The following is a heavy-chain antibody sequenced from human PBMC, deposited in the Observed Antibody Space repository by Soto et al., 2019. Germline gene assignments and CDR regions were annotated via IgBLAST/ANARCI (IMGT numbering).Heavy chain of an antibody. CDR1: GFTFSSYA. V-gene: IGHV3-30-3*01. D-gene: IGHD6-19*01. CDR3: ATGYSSGWWLGTDY. J-gene: IGHJ4*02. CDR2: ISYDGSNK. Sequence: GGSLRLSCAASGFTFSSYAMHWVRQAPGKGLEWVAVISYDGSNKYYADSVKGRFTISRDNSKNTLYLQMNSLRAEDTAVYYCATGYSSGWWLGTDYWGQGTLVTVSS.